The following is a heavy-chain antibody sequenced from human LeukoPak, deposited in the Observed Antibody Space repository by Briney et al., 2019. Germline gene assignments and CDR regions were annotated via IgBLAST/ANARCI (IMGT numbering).Heavy chain of an antibody. D-gene: IGHD1-1*01. CDR1: GGTFSSYA. CDR3: ARVNENYFDY. CDR2: IIPILGIA. Sequence: SVKVSCKASGGTFSSYAISWVRQAPGQGLEWMGRIIPILGIANYAQKFQGRVTITADKSTSTAYMELSSLRSGDTAVYYCARVNENYFDYWGQGTLVTVSS. V-gene: IGHV1-69*04. J-gene: IGHJ4*02.